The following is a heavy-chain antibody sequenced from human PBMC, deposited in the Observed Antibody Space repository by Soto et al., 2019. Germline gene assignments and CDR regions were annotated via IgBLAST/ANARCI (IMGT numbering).Heavy chain of an antibody. J-gene: IGHJ5*02. CDR2: INPNSGGT. D-gene: IGHD6-13*01. CDR3: GRDFRIAAAGTRRYNWFDP. CDR1: GYTFTSYY. V-gene: IGHV1-2*04. Sequence: ASVKVSCKASGYTFTSYYMHWVRQAPGQGLEWMGWINPNSGGTNYAQKFQGWVTMTRDTSISTAYMELSRLRSDDTDVYYCGRDFRIAAAGTRRYNWFDPWGQGTLVTVSS.